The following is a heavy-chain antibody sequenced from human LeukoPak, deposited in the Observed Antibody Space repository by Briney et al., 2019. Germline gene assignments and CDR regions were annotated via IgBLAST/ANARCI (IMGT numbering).Heavy chain of an antibody. CDR1: GGSISSGNYF. Sequence: SETLSLTCTVSGGSISSGNYFWSWIRQHPGKGLEWIGYIYHSGSTYYNPSLKSRVSISGDTSKNEFSLTLNSVTAADTAVYYCASDKGYSNNYFDYWGQGTLVTVSS. CDR2: IYHSGST. V-gene: IGHV4-31*03. D-gene: IGHD6-13*01. J-gene: IGHJ4*02. CDR3: ASDKGYSNNYFDY.